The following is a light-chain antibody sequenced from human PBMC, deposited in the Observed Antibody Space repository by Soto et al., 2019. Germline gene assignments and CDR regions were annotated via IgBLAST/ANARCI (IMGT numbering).Light chain of an antibody. Sequence: EIVLTQSPGTLSLSPGERATLSCRASQSVSSSYLAWYQQKPGQAPRLLIYCASSRATGIPDRFSGSGSGTDFTLTISRLEPEDFDVYYCQEYGSSLTWTFGQGTKVEIK. CDR2: CAS. CDR3: QEYGSSLTWT. J-gene: IGKJ1*01. V-gene: IGKV3-20*01. CDR1: QSVSSSY.